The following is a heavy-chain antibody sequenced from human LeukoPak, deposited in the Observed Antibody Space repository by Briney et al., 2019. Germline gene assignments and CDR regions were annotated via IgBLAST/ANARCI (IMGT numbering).Heavy chain of an antibody. CDR1: GYTFTSYG. V-gene: IGHV1-18*01. J-gene: IGHJ5*02. Sequence: ASVKVSRKASGYTFTSYGISWVRQAPGQGLEWMGWISAYNGNTNYAQKLQGRVTMTTDTSTSTAYMELSSLRSEDTAVYYCARVVSSSSRWFDPWGQGTLVTVSS. CDR2: ISAYNGNT. D-gene: IGHD6-6*01. CDR3: ARVVSSSSRWFDP.